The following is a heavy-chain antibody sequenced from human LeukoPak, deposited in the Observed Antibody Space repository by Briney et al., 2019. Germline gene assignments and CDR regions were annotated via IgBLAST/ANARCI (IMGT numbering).Heavy chain of an antibody. J-gene: IGHJ4*02. D-gene: IGHD3-22*01. Sequence: SETLSLTCAVHGGSFSGYYWSWIRQPPGKGLEWIGEINHSGSTNYNTSLKSRVNRIVNPSKNQFSLKLNFVNAAETAVYYFAKGNYYDSSGYYFDYWGQGTLVTVSS. CDR2: INHSGST. CDR1: GGSFSGYY. CDR3: AKGNYYDSSGYYFDY. V-gene: IGHV4-34*01.